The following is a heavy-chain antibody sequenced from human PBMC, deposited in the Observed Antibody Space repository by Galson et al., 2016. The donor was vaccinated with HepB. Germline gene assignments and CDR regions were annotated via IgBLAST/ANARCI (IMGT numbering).Heavy chain of an antibody. Sequence: SETLSLTCNVSGDSITSSGYFWGWIRQPPGKGLKWIGAISYRGTTYDYPSLKSRLTVSVDTSKNQFSLKLSSVTAADTAVYYCARSVNEAFDIWGQGTMVTVSS. J-gene: IGHJ3*02. CDR3: ARSVNEAFDI. CDR1: GDSITSSGYF. V-gene: IGHV4-39*01. CDR2: ISYRGTT. D-gene: IGHD1-1*01.